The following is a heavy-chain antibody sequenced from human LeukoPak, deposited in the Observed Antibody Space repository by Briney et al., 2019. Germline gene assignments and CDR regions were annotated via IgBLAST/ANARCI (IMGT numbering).Heavy chain of an antibody. D-gene: IGHD6-13*01. CDR2: FDPDDGET. CDR1: GDTLTELS. J-gene: IGHJ4*02. CDR3: VTRAFIAGPDS. V-gene: IGHV1-24*01. Sequence: ASVKVSCKVPGDTLTELSMHWVRQAPGKGLEWMGSFDPDDGETHFAQSFQGRVTMTEDISTDTAYMELISLRSEDTAVYFCVTRAFIAGPDSWGQGTLVIVSS.